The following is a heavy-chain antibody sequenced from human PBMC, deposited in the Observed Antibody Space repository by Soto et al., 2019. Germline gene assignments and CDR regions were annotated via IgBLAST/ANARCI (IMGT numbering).Heavy chain of an antibody. D-gene: IGHD2-2*01. Sequence: ASVKVSCKASGGTFSSYAISWVRQAPGQGLEWMGIIIPSGGSTSYAQKFQGRVTMTRDTSTSTVYMELSSLRSEDTAVYYCARLGYCSSTSCYADYYYYGMDVWGQGTTVTVS. CDR3: ARLGYCSSTSCYADYYYYGMDV. CDR2: IIPSGGST. V-gene: IGHV1-46*01. CDR1: GGTFSSYA. J-gene: IGHJ6*02.